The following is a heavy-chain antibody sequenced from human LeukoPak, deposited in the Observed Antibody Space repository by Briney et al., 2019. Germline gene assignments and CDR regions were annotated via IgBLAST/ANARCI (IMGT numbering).Heavy chain of an antibody. CDR3: ARGLRQWLTRHAFDI. Sequence: SETLSLTCAVYGGSFSGYYWSWIRQPPGKGLEWIGEINHSGSTNYNPSLKSRVTISVDTSKNQFSLKLSSVNAADTAVYYCARGLRQWLTRHAFDIWGQGTMVTVSS. V-gene: IGHV4-34*01. J-gene: IGHJ3*02. CDR2: INHSGST. CDR1: GGSFSGYY. D-gene: IGHD6-19*01.